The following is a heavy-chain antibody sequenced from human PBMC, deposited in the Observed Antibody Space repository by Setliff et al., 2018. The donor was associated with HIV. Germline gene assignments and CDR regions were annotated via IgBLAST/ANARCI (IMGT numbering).Heavy chain of an antibody. CDR3: ARDPSSGIYYDSSGQYFQN. V-gene: IGHV1-18*01. Sequence: ASVKVSCKASGYIFTSYGISWVRQAPGQGLERMGWISAYNGNTNYAQKFQGRVSMTIDTSTSTAYMGLRSLRPDDTAVYFCARDPSSGIYYDSSGQYFQNWGQGTLVTV. CDR2: ISAYNGNT. J-gene: IGHJ1*01. CDR1: GYIFTSYG. D-gene: IGHD3-22*01.